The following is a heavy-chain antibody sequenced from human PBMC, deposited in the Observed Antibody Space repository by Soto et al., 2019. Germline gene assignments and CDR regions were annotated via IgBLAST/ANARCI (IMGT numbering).Heavy chain of an antibody. CDR1: GGSISSGDYY. CDR3: ARVNYYDPYGMDV. V-gene: IGHV4-30-4*01. Sequence: SETLSLTCTVSGGSISSGDYYWSWIRQPPGKGLEWIGYIYYSGSTYYNPSLKSRVTISVDTSKSQFSLKLSSVTAADTAVYYCARVNYYDPYGMDVWGQGTTVTVSS. J-gene: IGHJ6*02. CDR2: IYYSGST.